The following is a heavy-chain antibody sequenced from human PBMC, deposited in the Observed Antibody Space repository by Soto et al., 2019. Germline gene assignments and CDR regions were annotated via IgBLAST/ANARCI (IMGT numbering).Heavy chain of an antibody. Sequence: SETLSLTCAVSGGSISSGGYSWGWIRQPPGEGLEWIGSIYHTGNAYYNPSLKSRVTISVDTSKNQFSLKLTSVTAADAALYYCARDFFDSSDYTTNWFDPRGQGTLVTLPS. J-gene: IGHJ5*02. CDR2: IYHTGNA. CDR3: ARDFFDSSDYTTNWFDP. CDR1: GGSISSGGYS. V-gene: IGHV4-39*01. D-gene: IGHD3-22*01.